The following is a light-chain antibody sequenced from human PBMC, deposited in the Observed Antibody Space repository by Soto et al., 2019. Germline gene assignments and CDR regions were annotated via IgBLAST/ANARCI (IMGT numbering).Light chain of an antibody. CDR2: DVS. CDR1: SSDVGGYNY. J-gene: IGLJ3*02. Sequence: QSALTQPPSASGSPGQSVTISCTGTSSDVGGYNYVSWYQQHPGKAPKLMIYDVSERPSGVPDRFSGSKSGDTASLTVSGLQAEDEADYYCSSYAGSNWVFGGGTKVTVL. CDR3: SSYAGSNWV. V-gene: IGLV2-8*01.